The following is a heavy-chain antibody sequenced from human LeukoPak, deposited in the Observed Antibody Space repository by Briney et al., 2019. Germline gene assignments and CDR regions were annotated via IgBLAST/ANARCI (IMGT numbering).Heavy chain of an antibody. D-gene: IGHD3-16*02. J-gene: IGHJ6*03. CDR1: GFTFSSYG. CDR2: ISYDGSNK. CDR3: AKDLGRYSLYYYYYMDV. Sequence: PGRSLRLSCAASGFTFSSYGMHWVRQAPGKGLEWVAVISYDGSNKYYADSVKGRFTISRDNSKNTLYLQMNSLRAEDTAVYYCAKDLGRYSLYYYYYMDVWGKGTTVTVSS. V-gene: IGHV3-30*18.